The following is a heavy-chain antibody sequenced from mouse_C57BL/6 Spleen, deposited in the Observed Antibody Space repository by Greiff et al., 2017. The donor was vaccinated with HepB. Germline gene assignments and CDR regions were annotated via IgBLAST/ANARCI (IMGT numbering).Heavy chain of an antibody. Sequence: DVHLVESGGGLVKPGGSLKLSCAASGFTFSSYAMSWVRQTPEKRLEWVATISDGGSYTYYPDNVKGRFTISRDNAKNNLYLQMSHLKSEDTAMYYCAREGGLSYDGYLWYFDVWGTGTTVTVSS. CDR3: AREGGLSYDGYLWYFDV. CDR2: ISDGGSYT. J-gene: IGHJ1*03. V-gene: IGHV5-4*01. CDR1: GFTFSSYA. D-gene: IGHD2-3*01.